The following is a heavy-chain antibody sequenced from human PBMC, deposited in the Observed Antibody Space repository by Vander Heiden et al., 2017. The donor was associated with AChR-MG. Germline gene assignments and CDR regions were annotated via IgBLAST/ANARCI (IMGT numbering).Heavy chain of an antibody. Sequence: EVQLVKSGGGLAKPGGSLRLSCAASGFTFSDAWMSWVRQAPGKGLEWVGRIKSSSYGGTIDYAAPVKDRFTLSRDDSENTLYLQMNSLKPEDTAVYYCAADFADTAIVTGYLDYWGQGTLVTVSS. CDR2: IKSSSYGGTI. J-gene: IGHJ4*02. V-gene: IGHV3-15*01. CDR3: AADFADTAIVTGYLDY. D-gene: IGHD5-18*01. CDR1: GFTFSDAW.